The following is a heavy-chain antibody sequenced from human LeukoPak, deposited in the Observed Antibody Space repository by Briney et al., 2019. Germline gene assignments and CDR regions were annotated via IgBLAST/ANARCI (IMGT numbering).Heavy chain of an antibody. CDR1: GFTFSAYW. Sequence: GGSLRLSCAASGFTFSAYWMHWVRQAPGKGLVWVSLINSGGDDTRYADSVKGRFTISRDNAKNTLYLQMNSLRAEDTAVYYCARRIGYSSGHSAVYYFDYWGQGTLVTVSS. V-gene: IGHV3-74*01. CDR3: ARRIGYSSGHSAVYYFDY. D-gene: IGHD6-19*01. J-gene: IGHJ4*02. CDR2: INSGGDDT.